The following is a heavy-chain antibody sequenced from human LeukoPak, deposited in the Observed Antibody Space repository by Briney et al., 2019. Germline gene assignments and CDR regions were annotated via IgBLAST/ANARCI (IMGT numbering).Heavy chain of an antibody. V-gene: IGHV3-23*01. CDR2: ISGSGDKK. Sequence: GGSLRLSCAASGFTFSSYGMSWVRQAPGKGLEWVSGISGSGDKKYYADSVKGRFTISRDNPKNTPYLQMISLRAEDTAVYYCAIDRSGWPIDYWGQGTLVTVSS. J-gene: IGHJ4*02. CDR1: GFTFSSYG. D-gene: IGHD6-19*01. CDR3: AIDRSGWPIDY.